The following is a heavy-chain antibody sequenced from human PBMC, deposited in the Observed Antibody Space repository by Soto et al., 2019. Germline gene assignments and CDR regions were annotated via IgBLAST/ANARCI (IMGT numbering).Heavy chain of an antibody. V-gene: IGHV3-23*01. Sequence: GGSLRLSCAASGFTFSSYAMSWVRQAPGKGLEWVSAISGSGGSTYYADSVKGRFTISGDISKNTLYLQMNSLRAEDTAVYYCAKGVSLLWFGELLIRTPYFDYWGQGTLVTVSS. CDR3: AKGVSLLWFGELLIRTPYFDY. J-gene: IGHJ4*02. CDR1: GFTFSSYA. CDR2: ISGSGGST. D-gene: IGHD3-10*01.